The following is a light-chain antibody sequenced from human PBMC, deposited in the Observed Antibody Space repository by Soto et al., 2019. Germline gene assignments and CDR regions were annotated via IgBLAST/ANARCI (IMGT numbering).Light chain of an antibody. CDR1: QTISSSF. CDR2: GAS. Sequence: EIVLTQSPGTLPLSPGERATLSCRASQTISSSFFGWYQQKPGQAPRLLIYGASSRATGIPDRFSGSGSGTDFTLTISRLEPEDFAVYYCQQYGSSPLTFGGGTKVEIK. CDR3: QQYGSSPLT. V-gene: IGKV3-20*01. J-gene: IGKJ4*01.